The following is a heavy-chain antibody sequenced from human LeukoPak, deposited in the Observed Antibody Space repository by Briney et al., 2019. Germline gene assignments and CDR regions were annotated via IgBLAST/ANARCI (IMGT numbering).Heavy chain of an antibody. Sequence: NPGGSLRLSCAASGFTFSSYSMNWVRQAPGKGLEWVSSISSSSSYIYCADSVKGRFTISRDNAKNSLYLQMNSLRAEDTAVYYCARGWDVDTAMATNYFDYWGQGTLVTVSS. CDR2: ISSSSSYI. V-gene: IGHV3-21*01. CDR3: ARGWDVDTAMATNYFDY. CDR1: GFTFSSYS. D-gene: IGHD5-18*01. J-gene: IGHJ4*02.